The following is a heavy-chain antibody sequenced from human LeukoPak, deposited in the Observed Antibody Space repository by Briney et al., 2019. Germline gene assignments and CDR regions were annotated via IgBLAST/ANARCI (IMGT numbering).Heavy chain of an antibody. CDR2: IYYSGST. V-gene: IGHV4-61*08. Sequence: SETLSLTCTVSGGSISSGGYYWSWIRQHPGKGLEWIGYIYYSGSTYYNPSLKSRVTMSVDTSKNQFSLKLSSVTAADTAVYYCARNIVVVPATTPNAIGYYYYGMDVWGQGTTVTVSS. CDR1: GGSISSGGYY. J-gene: IGHJ6*02. D-gene: IGHD2-2*01. CDR3: ARNIVVVPATTPNAIGYYYYGMDV.